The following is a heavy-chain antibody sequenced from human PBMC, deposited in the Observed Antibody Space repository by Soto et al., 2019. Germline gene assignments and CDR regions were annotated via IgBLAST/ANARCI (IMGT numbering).Heavy chain of an antibody. V-gene: IGHV3-23*01. CDR2: ISGSGGST. CDR3: AKDKGSSWYEIDY. Sequence: EVQLLESGGGLVQPGGSLRLSCAASGFTFSNYAVTWVRQAPGKGLEWVSTISGSGGSTYYADAVKGRFTISSDNSKNTLYLQMNSLRAEDTAVYYCAKDKGSSWYEIDYWGQGTLVTVSS. J-gene: IGHJ4*02. D-gene: IGHD6-13*01. CDR1: GFTFSNYA.